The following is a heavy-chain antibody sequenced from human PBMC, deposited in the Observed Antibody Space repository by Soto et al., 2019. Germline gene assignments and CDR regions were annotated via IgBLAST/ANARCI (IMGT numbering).Heavy chain of an antibody. Sequence: SETLSLTCAVYGGSFSGYYWSWIRQPPGKGLEWIGEINHSGSTNYNPSLKSRVTISVDTSKNQFSLKLSSVTAADTAVYYCARHLRFGEEREYYFDYWGQGTLVTVSS. CDR3: ARHLRFGEEREYYFDY. J-gene: IGHJ4*02. CDR2: INHSGST. D-gene: IGHD3-10*01. V-gene: IGHV4-34*01. CDR1: GGSFSGYY.